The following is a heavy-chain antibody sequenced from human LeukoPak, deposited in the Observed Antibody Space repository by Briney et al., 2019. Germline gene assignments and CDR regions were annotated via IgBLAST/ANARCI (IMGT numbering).Heavy chain of an antibody. Sequence: LSLTCTVSGDSISSGDYYWSWIRQPAGKGLEWVSYISSSGSTIYYADSVKGRFTIYRDNAKNSLYLQMNSLRAEDTAVYYCARDLMGIAYRGAFYYWGQGTLVTVSS. V-gene: IGHV3-11*01. CDR2: ISSSGSTI. CDR1: GDSISSGDYY. CDR3: ARDLMGIAYRGAFYY. J-gene: IGHJ4*02. D-gene: IGHD6-13*01.